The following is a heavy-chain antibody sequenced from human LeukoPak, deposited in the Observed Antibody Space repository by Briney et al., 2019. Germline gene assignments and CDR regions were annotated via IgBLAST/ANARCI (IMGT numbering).Heavy chain of an antibody. V-gene: IGHV4-38-2*02. J-gene: IGHJ4*02. Sequence: SETLSLTCTVSGYSISSGYYWGWIRQPPGKGLEWIGSIYYSGSTYYNPSLKSRVTISVDTSKNQFSLKLSSVTAADTAVYYCARDPPLVRGYWGQGTLVTVSS. D-gene: IGHD3-10*01. CDR2: IYYSGST. CDR3: ARDPPLVRGY. CDR1: GYSISSGYY.